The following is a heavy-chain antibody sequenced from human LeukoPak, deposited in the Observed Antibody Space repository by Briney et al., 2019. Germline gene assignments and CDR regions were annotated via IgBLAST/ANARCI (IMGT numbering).Heavy chain of an antibody. D-gene: IGHD6-13*01. Sequence: ASVKVSCKASGYTFTSYGISWVRQAPGQGLEWMGWTSAYNGNTNYAQKLQGRVTMTTDTSTSTAYMELRSLRSDDTAVYYCARTDGDSVTYHFDYWGQGTLVTVSS. CDR1: GYTFTSYG. CDR2: TSAYNGNT. V-gene: IGHV1-18*01. J-gene: IGHJ4*02. CDR3: ARTDGDSVTYHFDY.